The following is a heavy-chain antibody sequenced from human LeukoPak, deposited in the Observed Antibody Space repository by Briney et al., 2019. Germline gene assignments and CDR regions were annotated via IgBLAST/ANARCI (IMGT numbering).Heavy chain of an antibody. J-gene: IGHJ4*02. CDR3: TRGSRENYPATDY. D-gene: IGHD1-7*01. CDR1: GGSFSGFY. V-gene: IGHV4-34*01. CDR2: INHSGSP. Sequence: PSETLSLTCAVLGGSFSGFYWSWIRQSPGKGLEWIGEINHSGSPDYTPSLKSRVTISLDTSKNQFSLKLTSVTAADTAVYYCTRGSRENYPATDYWGQGTLVSVSS.